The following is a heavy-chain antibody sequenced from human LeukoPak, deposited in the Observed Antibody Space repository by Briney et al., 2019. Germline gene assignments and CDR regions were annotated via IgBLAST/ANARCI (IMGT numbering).Heavy chain of an antibody. V-gene: IGHV3-7*01. CDR1: GFTFSTYW. CDR2: IKQDGSDK. Sequence: TGGSLRLSCAASGFTFSTYWMSWVRQAPGKGLEWVANIKQDGSDKYYVDSVKGRFTISRNNAKNSLYLQMNSLRAEETAVYYCARCRGGWSRDSWGQGTLVTVSS. D-gene: IGHD6-19*01. CDR3: ARCRGGWSRDS. J-gene: IGHJ4*02.